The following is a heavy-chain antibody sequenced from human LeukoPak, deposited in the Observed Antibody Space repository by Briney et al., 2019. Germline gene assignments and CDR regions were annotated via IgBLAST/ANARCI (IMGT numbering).Heavy chain of an antibody. J-gene: IGHJ4*02. CDR1: GGSISGSY. CDR2: IYYTGST. Sequence: SETLSLTCTVSGGSISGSYWNWIRQPPGKGLEWIGYIYYTGSTNYNPSLKSRVTISVDTSKNQLSLRLSSVTAADTAVYYCARAGLNSGFGFFFDYWGQGTPVIVSS. CDR3: ARAGLNSGFGFFFDY. D-gene: IGHD5-12*01. V-gene: IGHV4-59*08.